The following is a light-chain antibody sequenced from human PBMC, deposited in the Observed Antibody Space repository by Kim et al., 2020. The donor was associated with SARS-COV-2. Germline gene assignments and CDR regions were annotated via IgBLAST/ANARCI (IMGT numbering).Light chain of an antibody. CDR2: DAS. Sequence: SLSPGERATLSCRASQSVSSYLAWYQQNPGQAPRLLIYDASNRATGIPARFSGSGPGTDFTLTISSLEPEDFAVYYCQQRSNCLTFGPGTKVDIK. V-gene: IGKV3D-11*02. J-gene: IGKJ3*01. CDR1: QSVSSY. CDR3: QQRSNCLT.